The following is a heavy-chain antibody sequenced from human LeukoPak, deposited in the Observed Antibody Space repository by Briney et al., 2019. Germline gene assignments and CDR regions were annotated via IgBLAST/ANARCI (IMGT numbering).Heavy chain of an antibody. CDR1: GGSISSGGYS. Sequence: PSETLSLTCAVSGGSISSGGYSWNWIQQPPGKGLEWIGYIYHSGSTYYNPSLKSRVTISVDRSKNQFSLKLSSVTAADTAVYYCARARGFLEWLTFDYWGQGTQVTVSS. CDR3: ARARGFLEWLTFDY. V-gene: IGHV4-30-2*01. J-gene: IGHJ4*02. D-gene: IGHD3-3*01. CDR2: IYHSGST.